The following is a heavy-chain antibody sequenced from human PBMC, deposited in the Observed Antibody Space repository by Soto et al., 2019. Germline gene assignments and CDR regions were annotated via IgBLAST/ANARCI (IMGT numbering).Heavy chain of an antibody. V-gene: IGHV3-21*01. CDR3: ARDEYQLLVSFDY. CDR2: ISSSSSYI. Sequence: GGSLRLSCAASGFTFSSYSMNWVRQAPGKGLEWVSSISSSSSYIYYADSVKGRFTISRDNAKNSLYLQMNSLRAEYTAVYYCARDEYQLLVSFDYWGHGTLVTVSS. CDR1: GFTFSSYS. D-gene: IGHD2-2*01. J-gene: IGHJ4*01.